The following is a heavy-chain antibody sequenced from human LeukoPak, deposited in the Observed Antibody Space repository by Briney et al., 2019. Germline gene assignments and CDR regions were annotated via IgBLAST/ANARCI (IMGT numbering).Heavy chain of an antibody. Sequence: SQTLSLTCAISRDSVSSNSVARNWVRQTPSRGLEWLGSTYYRSQWHYDYAVSVKSRIIINPDTSKNQFSLHLNSVPPEDTAVYYCARSSIKSFDYWGQGTLVTVSS. V-gene: IGHV6-1*01. J-gene: IGHJ4*02. CDR1: RDSVSSNSVA. CDR2: TYYRSQWHY. CDR3: ARSSIKSFDY.